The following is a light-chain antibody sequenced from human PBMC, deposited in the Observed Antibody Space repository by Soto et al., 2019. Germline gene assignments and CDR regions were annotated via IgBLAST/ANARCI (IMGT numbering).Light chain of an antibody. CDR3: QQPDSYPCT. CDR1: QGFSIS. Sequence: DIQLTQSPSFLSASVGDRVTITCRASQGFSISLAWYQQKPGKAPKLLIYVASTLQSGVPSRFSGSGSGTEFTLTISSLQPEDFATYYCQQPDSYPCTFGQGTKLEIK. J-gene: IGKJ2*02. V-gene: IGKV1-9*01. CDR2: VAS.